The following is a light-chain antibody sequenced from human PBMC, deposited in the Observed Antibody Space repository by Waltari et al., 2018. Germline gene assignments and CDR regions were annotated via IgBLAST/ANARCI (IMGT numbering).Light chain of an antibody. CDR1: RTDVGSYSR. CDR2: EVN. Sequence: QSALTQPPSVSGSPGQSVTISCTGTRTDVGSYSRVSWYPQPPGSAPNVIIYEVNKRPSGVPARFSGSNSGNTASLTISGLQPEDGADYYCSSYTSSTTLVFGGGTSLTVL. V-gene: IGLV2-18*02. CDR3: SSYTSSTTLV. J-gene: IGLJ3*02.